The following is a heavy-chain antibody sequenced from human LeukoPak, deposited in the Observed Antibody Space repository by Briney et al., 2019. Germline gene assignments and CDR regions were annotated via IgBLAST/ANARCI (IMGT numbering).Heavy chain of an antibody. CDR3: ARAGTPNWFDP. CDR1: GGSISSYY. D-gene: IGHD6-13*01. V-gene: IGHV4-59*01. J-gene: IGHJ5*02. CDR2: IYYSGST. Sequence: SETLSLTCTVSGGSISSYYWSWIRQPPGKGLEWIGYIYYSGSTNYNPSLRSRVTISVDTSKNQFSLKLSSVTAADTAVYYCARAGTPNWFDPWGQGTLVTVSS.